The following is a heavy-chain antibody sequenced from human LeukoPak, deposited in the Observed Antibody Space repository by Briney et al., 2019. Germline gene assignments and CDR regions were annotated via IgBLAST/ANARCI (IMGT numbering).Heavy chain of an antibody. CDR1: GFTFSSYA. CDR3: AKDPRIAVAGYVDY. Sequence: GGSLRLSCAASGFTFSSYAMSWVRQAPGKGLGWVSAISGSGGSTYYADSVKGRFTISRDNSKNTLYLQMNSLRAEDTAVYYCAKDPRIAVAGYVDYWGQGTLVTVSS. V-gene: IGHV3-23*01. J-gene: IGHJ4*02. CDR2: ISGSGGST. D-gene: IGHD6-19*01.